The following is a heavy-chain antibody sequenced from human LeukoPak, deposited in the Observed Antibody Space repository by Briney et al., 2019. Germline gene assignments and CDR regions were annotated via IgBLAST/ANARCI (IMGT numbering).Heavy chain of an antibody. D-gene: IGHD3-16*01. CDR3: ARAGEPPGY. Sequence: ASVKVSCKASGYTFTAYYMPWVREAPGQGLEWMGRINPNGGGTNYAQKFQGRVTMTRDTSISTAYMQLSRLRSDYTAVYYCARAGEPPGYWGQGTLVTVSS. CDR2: INPNGGGT. V-gene: IGHV1-2*06. J-gene: IGHJ4*02. CDR1: GYTFTAYY.